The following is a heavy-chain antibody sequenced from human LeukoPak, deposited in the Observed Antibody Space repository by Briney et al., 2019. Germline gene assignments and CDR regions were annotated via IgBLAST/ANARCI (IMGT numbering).Heavy chain of an antibody. V-gene: IGHV3-30*02. CDR2: IRRDGDVI. J-gene: IGHJ4*02. D-gene: IGHD3-10*01. CDR1: GFTFSSFG. Sequence: GGSLRLSCEASGFTFSSFGMHWVRQAPGKGLEWVAFIRRDGDVIYYADSVKGRFTISRDNSRNMVYLQLNSLRPEDTAVYYCAKDRAPYYFDYWGQGTLVTVSS. CDR3: AKDRAPYYFDY.